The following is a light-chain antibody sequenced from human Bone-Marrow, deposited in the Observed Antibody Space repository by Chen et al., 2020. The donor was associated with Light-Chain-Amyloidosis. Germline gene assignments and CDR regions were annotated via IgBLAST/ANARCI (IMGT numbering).Light chain of an antibody. Sequence: QSALTQPASVSGSPGQSITISCAGTSDDIGDYNYVSWYQQHPGKVPKLLIYDVANRPSGVSDRFSGSKSASTASLTISVLRADDEAHYYWSSYTPGNSLVFGGGTKVTVL. CDR2: DVA. CDR3: SSYTPGNSLV. J-gene: IGLJ2*01. CDR1: SDDIGDYNY. V-gene: IGLV2-14*03.